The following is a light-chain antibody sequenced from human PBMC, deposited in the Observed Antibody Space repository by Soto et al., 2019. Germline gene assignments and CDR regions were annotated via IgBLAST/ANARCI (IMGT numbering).Light chain of an antibody. CDR2: EVT. CDR1: SSDVGDYNY. Sequence: QSVLTQPASVSASPGQSITISCTGTSSDVGDYNYVSWYQQHPGKAPELMIYEVTNRPSGVSNRFSGSKSGNSASLTISGLQAEDEADYYCSSYARSTTVVFGGGTKVTVL. V-gene: IGLV2-14*01. J-gene: IGLJ2*01. CDR3: SSYARSTTVV.